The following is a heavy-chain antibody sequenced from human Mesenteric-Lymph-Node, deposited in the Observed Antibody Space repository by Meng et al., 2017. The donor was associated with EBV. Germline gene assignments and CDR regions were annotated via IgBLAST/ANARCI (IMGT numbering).Heavy chain of an antibody. Sequence: EVQLVESGGGWVQPGRSVRLSCKTSGFTFSSQAMNWVRQAPGKGLEWVSSISASGISTYYADSVNGRSSISRDNSNNMVYLQLNSLRAGDTAVYYCAAGYNSFDHWGQGALVNVSS. V-gene: IGHV3-23*04. CDR2: ISASGIST. CDR3: AAGYNSFDH. D-gene: IGHD5-24*01. CDR1: GFTFSSQA. J-gene: IGHJ4*02.